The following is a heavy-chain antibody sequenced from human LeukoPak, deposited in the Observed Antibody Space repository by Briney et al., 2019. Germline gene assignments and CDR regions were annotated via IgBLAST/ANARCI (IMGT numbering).Heavy chain of an antibody. CDR2: IIPILGIA. CDR3: ARRVAARPGRNNWFDP. V-gene: IGHV1-69*04. CDR1: GGTFSSYA. D-gene: IGHD6-6*01. J-gene: IGHJ5*02. Sequence: SVKVSCKASGGTFSSYAISWVRQAPGQGLEWMGRIIPILGIANYAQKFPGRVTITADKSTSTAYMELSSLRSEDTAVYYCARRVAARPGRNNWFDPWGQGTLVTVSS.